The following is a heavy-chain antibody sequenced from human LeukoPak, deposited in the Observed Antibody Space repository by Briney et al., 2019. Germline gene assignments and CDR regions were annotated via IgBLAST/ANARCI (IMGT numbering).Heavy chain of an antibody. CDR1: GFTVSSNY. CDR3: ATAVYYYDSSGYYYTPPAY. D-gene: IGHD3-22*01. V-gene: IGHV3-53*01. J-gene: IGHJ4*02. CDR2: IYSGGST. Sequence: GGSLRLSCAASGFTVSSNYMSWVRQAPGKGLEWVSVIYSGGSTYYADSVKGRFTISRDNSKNTLYLQMNSLRAEDTAVYYCATAVYYYDSSGYYYTPPAYWGQGTLVTVSS.